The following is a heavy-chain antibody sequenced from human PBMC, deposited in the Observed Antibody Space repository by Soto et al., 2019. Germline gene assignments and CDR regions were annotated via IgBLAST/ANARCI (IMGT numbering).Heavy chain of an antibody. Sequence: QVQVVQSGAEVKKPGASVKVSCKTSGYTFSSYVIHWVRQAPGQRPEWMGWINGGNGNTKFSQKFQDRVTXTXDXXASTAYMELSSLRSEDTAFCYCARDRNPYIYDKSGFFYADYWGQGTLVTVSS. J-gene: IGHJ4*02. V-gene: IGHV1-3*01. D-gene: IGHD3-22*01. CDR1: GYTFSSYV. CDR3: ARDRNPYIYDKSGFFYADY. CDR2: INGGNGNT.